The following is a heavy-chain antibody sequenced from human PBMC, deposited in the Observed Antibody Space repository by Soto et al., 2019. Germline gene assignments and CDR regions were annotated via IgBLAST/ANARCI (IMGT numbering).Heavy chain of an antibody. CDR1: GLTFSTDE. Sequence: EVQLVASGGGLVPPGGSLRLSCAVSGLTFSTDEMNWVRQAPRKGLEWLAYISYTSTTIKYADSVKGRFAVSRDNAKKSLSLQMNNLRVEDTAVYYCVREGGSLAFDSWGQGTLVTVSS. D-gene: IGHD1-1*01. CDR2: ISYTSTTI. CDR3: VREGGSLAFDS. J-gene: IGHJ4*02. V-gene: IGHV3-48*03.